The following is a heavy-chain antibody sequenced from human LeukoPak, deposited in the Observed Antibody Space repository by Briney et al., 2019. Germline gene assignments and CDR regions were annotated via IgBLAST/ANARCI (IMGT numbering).Heavy chain of an antibody. Sequence: PSETLSFTCTVSGGSISIYYWSWIRQPPGKGLEWIGYIYYSGSTNYNPSLKSRVIISVDTSKNQFSLKLSSVTAADTAAYYCARRIAVAGPFHYWGQGTLVTVSS. D-gene: IGHD6-19*01. CDR3: ARRIAVAGPFHY. CDR2: IYYSGST. J-gene: IGHJ4*02. CDR1: GGSISIYY. V-gene: IGHV4-59*08.